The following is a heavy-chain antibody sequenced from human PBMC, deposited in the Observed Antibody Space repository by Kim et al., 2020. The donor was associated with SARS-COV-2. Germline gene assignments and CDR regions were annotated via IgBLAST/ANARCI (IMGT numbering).Heavy chain of an antibody. Sequence: GGSLRLSCAASGFTFSISGMHWVRQAPGKGLEWVASIRIGDSDIYYADSVKGRFTVSRDNAKNTVYLHMDSLRADDTAVYYCAKDGWSSYGAGCYFNNW. J-gene: IGHJ4*03. CDR1: GFTFSISG. D-gene: IGHD2-15*01. CDR2: IRIGDSDI. V-gene: IGHV3-21*01. CDR3: AKDGWSSYGAGCYFNN.